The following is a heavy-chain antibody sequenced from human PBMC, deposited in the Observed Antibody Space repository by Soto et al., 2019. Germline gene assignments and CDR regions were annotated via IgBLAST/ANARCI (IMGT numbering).Heavy chain of an antibody. Sequence: XETLSITCTVSGGSISSYDWSWIRQPPGKGLEWIGYIYYSGSTNYNPSLKSRVTISVDTSKNQFSLKLSSVTAADTAVYYCARGSGYSSGWYDDWGQGTLVTVSS. CDR1: GGSISSYD. D-gene: IGHD6-19*01. CDR2: IYYSGST. CDR3: ARGSGYSSGWYDD. J-gene: IGHJ5*02. V-gene: IGHV4-59*01.